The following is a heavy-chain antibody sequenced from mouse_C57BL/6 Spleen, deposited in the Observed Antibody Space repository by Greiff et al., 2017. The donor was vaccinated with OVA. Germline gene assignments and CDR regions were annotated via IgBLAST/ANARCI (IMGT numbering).Heavy chain of an antibody. V-gene: IGHV5-17*01. D-gene: IGHD2-5*01. CDR2: ISSGSSTI. CDR1: GFTFSDYG. CDR3: ARGGYSKGWYFDV. Sequence: EVKLMESGGGLVKPGGSLKLSCAASGFTFSDYGMHWVRQAPEKGLEWVAYISSGSSTIYYADTVKGRFTISRDNAKNTLFLQMTSLRSEDTAMYYCARGGYSKGWYFDVWGTGTTVTVSS. J-gene: IGHJ1*03.